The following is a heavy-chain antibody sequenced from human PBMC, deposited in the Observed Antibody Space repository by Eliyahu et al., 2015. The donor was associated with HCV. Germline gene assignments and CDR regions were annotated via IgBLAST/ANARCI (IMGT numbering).Heavy chain of an antibody. CDR2: VSGNGDTT. V-gene: IGHV3-64*01. Sequence: EVQLVESGGGLVQPGGSLRLXCAATGFTLRNYAMPWVRQAPGKGLEYVSGVSGNGDTTYYGKSVRGRFTISSDNSKNTLHLEMGSLRAEDMAVYYCARGRSGSWYDASDIWGQGTMVTVSS. CDR3: ARGRSGSWYDASDI. D-gene: IGHD6-13*01. CDR1: GFTLRNYA. J-gene: IGHJ3*02.